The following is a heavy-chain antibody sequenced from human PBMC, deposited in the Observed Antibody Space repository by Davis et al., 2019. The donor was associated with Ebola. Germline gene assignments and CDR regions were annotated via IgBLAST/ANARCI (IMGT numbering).Heavy chain of an antibody. CDR1: GFTFSSYS. CDR3: AKSRDDSSGYYYDY. V-gene: IGHV3-21*04. Sequence: GGSLRLSCAASGFTFSSYSMNWVRQAPGKGLEWVSSISSSSSYIYYADSVKGRFTISRDNSKNTLYLQMNSLRAEDTAVYYCAKSRDDSSGYYYDYWGQGTLVTVSS. CDR2: ISSSSSYI. J-gene: IGHJ4*02. D-gene: IGHD3-22*01.